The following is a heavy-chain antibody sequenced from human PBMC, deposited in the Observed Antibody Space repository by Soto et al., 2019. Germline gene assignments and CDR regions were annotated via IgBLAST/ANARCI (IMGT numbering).Heavy chain of an antibody. CDR2: IYYSRST. Sequence: SETLSLTCTVSGGSISSGDYYWSWIRQPPGKGLECIGNIYYSRSTYYNPSLKSRVTISVDTSKKQVPLKLSSVTAADTAVYYFASRQSSPYFDYWGQGTLVTVSS. D-gene: IGHD3-10*01. CDR3: ASRQSSPYFDY. V-gene: IGHV4-30-4*01. CDR1: GGSISSGDYY. J-gene: IGHJ4*02.